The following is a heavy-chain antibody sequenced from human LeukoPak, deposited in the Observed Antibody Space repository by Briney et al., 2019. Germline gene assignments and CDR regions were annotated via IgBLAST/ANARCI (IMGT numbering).Heavy chain of an antibody. D-gene: IGHD1-26*01. Sequence: SETLSLTCTVSGSSISSYYWSWIRQPPGKGLEWIGYIYYSGSTNYNPSLKSRVTISVDTSKNQFSLKLSSVTAADTAVYYCARHSGSYRSFDYWGQGTLVTVSS. V-gene: IGHV4-59*08. J-gene: IGHJ4*02. CDR3: ARHSGSYRSFDY. CDR1: GSSISSYY. CDR2: IYYSGST.